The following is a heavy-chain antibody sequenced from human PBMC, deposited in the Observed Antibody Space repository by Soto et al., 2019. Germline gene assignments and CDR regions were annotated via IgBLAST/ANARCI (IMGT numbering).Heavy chain of an antibody. CDR1: GFTFSSYG. J-gene: IGHJ6*02. D-gene: IGHD1-26*01. CDR3: ARGEGAPDYYYDGMDV. Sequence: QVQLVESGGGVVQPGRSLRLSCAASGFTFSSYGMHWVRQAPGKGLEWVAVIWYDGSNKYYADSVKGRFTISRDNSKNTLYLQMNSLRAEDTAVYYGARGEGAPDYYYDGMDVWGQGTTVTVSS. CDR2: IWYDGSNK. V-gene: IGHV3-33*01.